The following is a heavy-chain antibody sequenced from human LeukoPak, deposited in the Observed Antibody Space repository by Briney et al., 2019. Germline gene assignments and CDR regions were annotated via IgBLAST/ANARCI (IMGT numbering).Heavy chain of an antibody. D-gene: IGHD1-26*01. CDR2: IRDKTNGYTT. Sequence: GGSLRLSCGGSGFRFSDYPMDWVRQAPGKGPEWVARIRDKTNGYTTEYAASVRNRFITSRDDSKNSLYFQLNSLKSEDTAVYYCARRGPDRALDYWGQGTMVTVSS. CDR3: ARRGPDRALDY. V-gene: IGHV3-72*01. J-gene: IGHJ4*02. CDR1: GFRFSDYP.